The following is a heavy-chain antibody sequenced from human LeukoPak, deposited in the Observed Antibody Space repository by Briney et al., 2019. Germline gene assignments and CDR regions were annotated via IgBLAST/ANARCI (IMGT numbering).Heavy chain of an antibody. V-gene: IGHV3-15*01. CDR2: IKGKTDGCTT. J-gene: IGHJ6*02. D-gene: IGHD2-15*01. CDR3: ARHGTYCSGGSCYSFYYYYDGMDV. CDR1: GFTFSNAW. Sequence: KPGGSLRLSCAASGFTFSNAWMSWVRQSPGKGLEGVGRIKGKTDGCTTDYAAPVKGRFTISRDDSKNTLYLQMNSLKTEDTAVYYCARHGTYCSGGSCYSFYYYYDGMDVWGQGTTVTVSS.